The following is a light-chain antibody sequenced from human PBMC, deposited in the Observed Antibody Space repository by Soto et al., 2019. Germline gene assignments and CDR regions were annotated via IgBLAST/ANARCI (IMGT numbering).Light chain of an antibody. J-gene: IGLJ2*01. CDR1: SPDVGSYNL. Sequence: QSALTQPASVSGSPGQSITISCTGTSPDVGSYNLVSWYQQHPGKAPKLMIYEDIERPSGVSNRFSGSKSGNTASLTISGLQTEDEADYYCCSYAGGTSVVFGGGTKLTVL. CDR2: EDI. CDR3: CSYAGGTSVV. V-gene: IGLV2-23*01.